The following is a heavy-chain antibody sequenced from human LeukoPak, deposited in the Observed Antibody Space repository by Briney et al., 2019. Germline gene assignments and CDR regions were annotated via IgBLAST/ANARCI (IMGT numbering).Heavy chain of an antibody. CDR3: ARGLGYCSGGSCQPFDY. CDR2: IYYSGST. Sequence: SETLSLTCTVSGGSISSYYWSWIRQPPGKGLEWIGYIYYSGSTNYNPSLKSRVTISVDTSKNQFSLKLSSVTAADTAVYYCARGLGYCSGGSCQPFDYWGQGTLVTVSS. D-gene: IGHD2-15*01. J-gene: IGHJ4*02. V-gene: IGHV4-59*01. CDR1: GGSISSYY.